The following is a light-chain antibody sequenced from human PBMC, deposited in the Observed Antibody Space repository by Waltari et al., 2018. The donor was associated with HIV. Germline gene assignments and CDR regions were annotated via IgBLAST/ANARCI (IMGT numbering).Light chain of an antibody. J-gene: IGLJ2*01. Sequence: QSVLTQPPSVSAAPGQRVTISCSGSTSNIGTNYVSWYQQFPGTAPKLLIYDKNHRPSGIPDRCSGSKSGTSATLAITGLQTEDEADYYCGTWDTSLSAGLFGGGTKVTVL. CDR3: GTWDTSLSAGL. CDR1: TSNIGTNY. V-gene: IGLV1-51*01. CDR2: DKN.